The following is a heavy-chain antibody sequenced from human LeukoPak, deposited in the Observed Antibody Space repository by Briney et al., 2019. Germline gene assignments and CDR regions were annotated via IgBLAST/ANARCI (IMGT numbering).Heavy chain of an antibody. D-gene: IGHD3-22*01. CDR2: ISSSGSTI. V-gene: IGHV3-48*03. J-gene: IGHJ4*02. CDR1: GFTFSSYE. Sequence: GGSLRLSCAASGFTFSSYEMNWVRQAPGKGLEWVSYISSSGSTIYYADSVKGRFTISRDNSKNTVYLQMNSLRAEDTAVYYCAKDLENYYDSSGYVDYWGQGTLVTVSS. CDR3: AKDLENYYDSSGYVDY.